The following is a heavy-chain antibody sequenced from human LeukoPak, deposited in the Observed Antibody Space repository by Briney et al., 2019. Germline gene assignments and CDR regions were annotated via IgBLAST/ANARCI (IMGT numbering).Heavy chain of an antibody. Sequence: GGSLRLSCAASGFSFSTSSMSWVRQTQGKGLEWISYIRGSSTTIYYADSVKGRFTICRDNARNSLWIQKNDLRAEDTGVYFCARDARSNCGTDACYAPYFDYWGQGSLVTVSS. CDR2: IRGSSTTI. D-gene: IGHD2-2*01. CDR3: ARDARSNCGTDACYAPYFDY. CDR1: GFSFSTSS. J-gene: IGHJ4*02. V-gene: IGHV3-48*01.